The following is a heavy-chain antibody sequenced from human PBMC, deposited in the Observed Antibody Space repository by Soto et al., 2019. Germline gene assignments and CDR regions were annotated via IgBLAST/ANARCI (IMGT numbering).Heavy chain of an antibody. V-gene: IGHV3-30*18. J-gene: IGHJ3*02. CDR2: ISYDGSNK. CDR1: GFTFSSYG. Sequence: PGGSLRLSCAASGFTFSSYGMHWVRQAPGKGLEWVAVISYDGSNKYYADSVKGRFTISRDNSKNTLYLQMNSLRAEDTAVYYCAKDNYGGNSGDFDAFDIWGQGTMVTV. CDR3: AKDNYGGNSGDFDAFDI. D-gene: IGHD4-17*01.